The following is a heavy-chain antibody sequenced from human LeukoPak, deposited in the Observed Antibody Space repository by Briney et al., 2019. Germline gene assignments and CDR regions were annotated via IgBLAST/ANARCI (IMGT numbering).Heavy chain of an antibody. CDR3: ARRQIAAPFDY. J-gene: IGHJ4*02. V-gene: IGHV4-59*08. CDR2: IYYSGST. CDR1: GGSISSYY. Sequence: PSETLSLTCTVSGGSISSYYWSWIRQPPGKGLEWIGYIYYSGSTNYNPSLKSRVTISVDTSKNQFSLKLSSVTAADTAVYYCARRQIAAPFDYWGQGTLVTVSS. D-gene: IGHD6-13*01.